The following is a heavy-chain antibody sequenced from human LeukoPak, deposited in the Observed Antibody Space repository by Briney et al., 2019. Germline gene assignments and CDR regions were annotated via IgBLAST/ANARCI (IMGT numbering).Heavy chain of an antibody. D-gene: IGHD2-2*01. Sequence: SGGSLRLSCAASGFTFSSYWMHWVRQAPGKGLVWVSRINSDGSSTSYADSVKGRFTISRDNAKNSLYLQMNSLRAEDTAVYYCARGGSYCSSTRCYDTLGYFDLWGRGTLVTVSS. J-gene: IGHJ2*01. CDR1: GFTFSSYW. V-gene: IGHV3-74*01. CDR2: INSDGSST. CDR3: ARGGSYCSSTRCYDTLGYFDL.